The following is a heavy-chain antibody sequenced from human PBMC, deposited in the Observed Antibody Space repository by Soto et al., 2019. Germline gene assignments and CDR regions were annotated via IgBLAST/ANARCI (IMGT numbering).Heavy chain of an antibody. CDR1: GFTFSSYA. J-gene: IGHJ3*02. D-gene: IGHD3-10*01. CDR2: ISGSGGST. CDR3: AKDVATMVRGVIPDAFDI. Sequence: GGSLRLSRAASGFTFSSYAMSWVRQAPGKGLEWVSAISGSGGSTYYADSVKGRFTISRDNSKNTLYLQMNSLRAEDTAVYYCAKDVATMVRGVIPDAFDIWGQGTMVTVSS. V-gene: IGHV3-23*01.